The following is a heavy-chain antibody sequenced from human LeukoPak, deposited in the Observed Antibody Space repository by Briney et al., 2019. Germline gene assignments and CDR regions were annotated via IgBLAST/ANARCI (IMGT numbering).Heavy chain of an antibody. V-gene: IGHV4-59*08. D-gene: IGHD3-22*01. CDR3: ARVYDSSAFDI. CDR2: IYYSGST. Sequence: PSETLSLTCTVSGGSISSYYWSWVRQPPGKGLEWIGYIYYSGSTNYNPSLKSRVTISVDTSKNQCSLTLSSVTAADTAVYYCARVYDSSAFDIWGQGTMVTVSS. J-gene: IGHJ3*02. CDR1: GGSISSYY.